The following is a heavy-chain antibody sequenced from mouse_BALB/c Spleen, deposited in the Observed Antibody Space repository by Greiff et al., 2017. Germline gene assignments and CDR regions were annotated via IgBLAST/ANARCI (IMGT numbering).Heavy chain of an antibody. Sequence: EVQLQQSGPELVKPGASVKISCKASGYSFTGYFMNWVMQSHGKSLEWIGRINPYNGDTFYNQKFKGKATLTVDKSSSTAHMELRSLASEDSAVYYCAAGRYDEAWFAYWGQGTLVTVSA. D-gene: IGHD2-14*01. V-gene: IGHV1-20*02. CDR2: INPYNGDT. CDR1: GYSFTGYF. J-gene: IGHJ3*01. CDR3: AAGRYDEAWFAY.